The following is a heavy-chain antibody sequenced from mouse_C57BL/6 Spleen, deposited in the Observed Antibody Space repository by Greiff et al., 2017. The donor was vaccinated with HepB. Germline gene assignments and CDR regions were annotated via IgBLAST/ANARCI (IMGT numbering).Heavy chain of an antibody. CDR2: IHPSDSDT. J-gene: IGHJ1*03. V-gene: IGHV1-74*01. CDR1: GYTFTSYW. CDR3: AIPSYSNYEFDWYFDV. D-gene: IGHD2-5*01. Sequence: QVQLKQPGAELVKPGASVKVSCKASGYTFTSYWMHWVKQRPGQGLEWIGRIHPSDSDTNYNQKFKGKATLTVDKSSSTAYMQLSSLTSEDSAVYYCAIPSYSNYEFDWYFDVWGTGTTVTVSS.